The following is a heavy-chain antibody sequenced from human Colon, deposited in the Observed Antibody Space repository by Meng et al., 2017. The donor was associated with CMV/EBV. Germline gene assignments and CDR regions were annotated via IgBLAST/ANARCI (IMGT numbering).Heavy chain of an antibody. CDR1: GFNFNSYG. CDR2: IRFDGKDQ. D-gene: IGHD5-24*01. CDR3: AKREASASLEY. V-gene: IGHV3-30*02. Sequence: GGSLRLSCAASGFNFNSYGMHWVRQAPGKGLEWVAFIRFDGKDQYYSDSVKGRFTISRDNAMSTLYLQMDGLRPDDTAVYYCAKREASASLEYWGQGTLVTVSS. J-gene: IGHJ4*02.